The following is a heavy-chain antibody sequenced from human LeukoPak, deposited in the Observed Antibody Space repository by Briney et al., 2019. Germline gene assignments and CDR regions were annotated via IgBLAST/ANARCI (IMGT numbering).Heavy chain of an antibody. CDR3: ARDQDIVVVVAALRQREMGGFDP. D-gene: IGHD2-15*01. J-gene: IGHJ5*02. Sequence: ASVKVSCKASGYTFTSYDINWVRQATGQGLEWMGWMNPNSGNTGYAQKFQGRVTMTRNTSISTAYKELTSLRSEDTAVYYCARDQDIVVVVAALRQREMGGFDPWGQGTLVTVSS. CDR1: GYTFTSYD. V-gene: IGHV1-8*01. CDR2: MNPNSGNT.